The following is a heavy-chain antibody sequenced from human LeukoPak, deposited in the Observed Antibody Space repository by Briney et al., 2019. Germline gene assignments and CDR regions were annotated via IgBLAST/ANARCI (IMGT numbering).Heavy chain of an antibody. D-gene: IGHD3-3*01. CDR3: AKDSVRFLEWFLFDY. CDR2: ISGSGGST. J-gene: IGHJ4*02. Sequence: GGSLRPSCAASGFTFSSYAMSWVRQAPGKGLEWVSAISGSGGSTYYADSVKGRFTISRDNSKNTLHLQMNSLRAEDTAVYYCAKDSVRFLEWFLFDYWGQGTLVTVSS. V-gene: IGHV3-23*01. CDR1: GFTFSSYA.